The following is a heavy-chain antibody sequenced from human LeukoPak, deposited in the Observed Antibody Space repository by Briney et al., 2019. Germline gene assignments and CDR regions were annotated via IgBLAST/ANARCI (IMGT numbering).Heavy chain of an antibody. D-gene: IGHD2-15*01. CDR2: ISYDGSNK. Sequence: PGRSLRLSCAASGFTFSSYGMHWVRQASGKGLEWVAVISYDGSNKYYADSVKGRFTISRDNSKSTLYLQMNSLRAEDTAVYYCAKGLVVVAASDYFDYWGQGTLVTVSS. J-gene: IGHJ4*02. CDR3: AKGLVVVAASDYFDY. CDR1: GFTFSSYG. V-gene: IGHV3-30*18.